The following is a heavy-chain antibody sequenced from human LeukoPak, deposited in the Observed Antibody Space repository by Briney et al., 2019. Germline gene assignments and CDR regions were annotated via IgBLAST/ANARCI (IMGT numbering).Heavy chain of an antibody. CDR1: GYTFTGYY. J-gene: IGHJ4*02. CDR3: ARAPAPKYTDGWYPLFDY. CDR2: INPNSGGT. V-gene: IGHV1-2*02. D-gene: IGHD6-19*01. Sequence: GASVKVSCKASGYTFTGYYMHWVRQAPGQGLEWMGWINPNSGGTNYAQKFQGRVTMTRDTSISTAYMELSRLRSDDTAVYYCARAPAPKYTDGWYPLFDYWGQGTLVTVSS.